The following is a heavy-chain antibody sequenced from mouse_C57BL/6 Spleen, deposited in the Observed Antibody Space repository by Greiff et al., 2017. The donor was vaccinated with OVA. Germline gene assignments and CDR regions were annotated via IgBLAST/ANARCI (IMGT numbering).Heavy chain of an antibody. V-gene: IGHV2-6*03. D-gene: IGHD4-1*02. J-gene: IGHJ4*01. CDR1: GFSLTSYG. Sequence: VQRVESGPGLVAPSQSLSITCTVSGFSLTSYGVHWVRQPPGKGLEWLVVIWSDGSTTYNSALKSRLSISKDNSKSQVFLKMNSLQTDDTAMYYCARDSTGPIYAMDYWGQGTSVTVSS. CDR2: IWSDGST. CDR3: ARDSTGPIYAMDY.